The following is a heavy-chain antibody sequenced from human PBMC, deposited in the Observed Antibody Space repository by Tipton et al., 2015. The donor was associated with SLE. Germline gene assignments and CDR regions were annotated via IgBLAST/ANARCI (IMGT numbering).Heavy chain of an antibody. D-gene: IGHD3-16*01. V-gene: IGHV4-34*01. Sequence: TLSLTCAVYGGSFSGYYWSWIRQPPGKGLEWIGEINHSVSTNYNPSLKSRVTISVDTPKNQFSLKLSSVTAADTAVYYCARGGGGSVDWFDPWGQGTLVTVSS. CDR2: INHSVST. J-gene: IGHJ5*02. CDR1: GGSFSGYY. CDR3: ARGGGGSVDWFDP.